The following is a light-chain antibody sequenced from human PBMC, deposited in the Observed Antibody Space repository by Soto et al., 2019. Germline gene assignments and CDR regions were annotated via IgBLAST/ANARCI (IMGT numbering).Light chain of an antibody. CDR2: DTS. CDR1: TGDVTNGRW. CDR3: LLFYDGVAV. Sequence: QAVVTQEPSLTVSPGGTVTLTCGSSTGDVTNGRWPYWFQQRPGQVPRTLIHDTSNKHPWTPARFSGSLLGGKAALTLSGAQPEDEAVYYCLLFYDGVAVFGGGTQLTDL. V-gene: IGLV7-46*01. J-gene: IGLJ7*01.